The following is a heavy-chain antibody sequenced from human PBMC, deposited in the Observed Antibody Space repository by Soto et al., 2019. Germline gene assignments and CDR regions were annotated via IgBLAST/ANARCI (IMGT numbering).Heavy chain of an antibody. V-gene: IGHV3-21*04. CDR2: ISSSSSYI. J-gene: IGHJ4*02. Sequence: LRLSCAASGFTFSSYSMNWVRQAPGKGLEWVSSISSSSSYIYYADSVKSRFTISRDNAKNSLYLQMNSLRAEDTAVYYCARGRGSGYSTFDYWGQGTLVTVSS. D-gene: IGHD3-22*01. CDR3: ARGRGSGYSTFDY. CDR1: GFTFSSYS.